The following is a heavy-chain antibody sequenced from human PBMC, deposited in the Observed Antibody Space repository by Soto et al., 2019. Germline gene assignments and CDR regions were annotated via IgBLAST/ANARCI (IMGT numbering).Heavy chain of an antibody. V-gene: IGHV4-34*01. CDR1: GGSFSGYQ. CDR2: INDRGNI. D-gene: IGHD3-10*01. Sequence: QVQLQQWGAGLLKPSETLSLTCAVYGGSFSGYQWSWIRQTPGKGLEWIGEINDRGNINYNPSLTSGVPILVDTAKKQISLKLSSVTAADTAVSYCARRLLLWFGELSRRGGYYYYMDVWGTGTTVTVSS. CDR3: ARRLLLWFGELSRRGGYYYYMDV. J-gene: IGHJ6*03.